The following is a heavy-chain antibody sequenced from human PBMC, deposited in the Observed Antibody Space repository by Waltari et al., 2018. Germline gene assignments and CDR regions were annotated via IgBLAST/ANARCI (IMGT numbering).Heavy chain of an antibody. CDR2: IKQDGSEK. CDR1: GFTLSSYW. CDR3: ARRYDFWSGYYRYYFDY. D-gene: IGHD3-3*01. V-gene: IGHV3-7*01. J-gene: IGHJ4*02. Sequence: EEQLVESGGGLVQPGGSLRLSCAASGFTLSSYWMSWVRQAPGKGLEWVANIKQDGSEKYYVDSVKGRFTISRDNAKNSLYLQMNSLRAEDTAVYYCARRYDFWSGYYRYYFDYWGQGTLVTVSS.